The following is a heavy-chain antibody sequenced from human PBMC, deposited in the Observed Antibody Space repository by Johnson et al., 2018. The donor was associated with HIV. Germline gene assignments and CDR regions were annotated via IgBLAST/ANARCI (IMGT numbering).Heavy chain of an antibody. J-gene: IGHJ3*02. CDR3: ARDRLRWQFDHGFDI. Sequence: QVQLVESGGGVVQPGRSLRLSCAASGFTFSDYYMSWIRQAPGKGLEWVSYISSSGSTIYYADSVKGRFTISRDNAKNSLYLQMNSLIAEETAVYSCARDRLRWQFDHGFDIWGQGTMVNVSA. V-gene: IGHV3-11*04. D-gene: IGHD4-23*01. CDR1: GFTFSDYY. CDR2: ISSSGSTI.